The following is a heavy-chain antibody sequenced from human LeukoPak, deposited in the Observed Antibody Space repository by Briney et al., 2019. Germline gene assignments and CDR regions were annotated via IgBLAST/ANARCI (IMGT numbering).Heavy chain of an antibody. J-gene: IGHJ4*02. V-gene: IGHV3-33*01. CDR1: GFTFSSYA. D-gene: IGHD6-13*01. CDR3: ASPAVYSSSWYYFDY. CDR2: IWYDGSNK. Sequence: GRSLRLSCAASGFTFSSYAMHWVRQAPGKGLEWAAVIWYDGSNKYYADSVKGRFTISRDNSKNTLYLQMNSLRAEDTAVYYCASPAVYSSSWYYFDYWGQGTLVTVSS.